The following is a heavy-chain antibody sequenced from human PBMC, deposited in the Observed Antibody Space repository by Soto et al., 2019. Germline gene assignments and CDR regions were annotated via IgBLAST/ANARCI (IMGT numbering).Heavy chain of an antibody. CDR3: ARLTMVRGVINWFDP. CDR2: IYPGDSDT. CDR1: GYSFTSYW. J-gene: IGHJ5*02. Sequence: RGESLKISCKGSGYSFTSYWIGWVRQMPGKGLEWMGIIYPGDSDTRYSPSFQGQVTISADKSISTAYLQWSSLKASDTAMYYCARLTMVRGVINWFDPWGQGTLVTVSS. D-gene: IGHD3-10*01. V-gene: IGHV5-51*01.